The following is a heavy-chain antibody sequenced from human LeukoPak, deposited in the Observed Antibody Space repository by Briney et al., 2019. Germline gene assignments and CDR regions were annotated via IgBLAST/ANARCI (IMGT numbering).Heavy chain of an antibody. J-gene: IGHJ3*02. D-gene: IGHD6-19*01. CDR1: GGSISSYY. V-gene: IGHV4-59*01. CDR2: IYYSGST. Sequence: SETLSLTCTVSGGSISSYYWSWIRQPPGKGLGWIGYIYYSGSTNYNPSLKSRVTISVDTSKNHFSLKLSSVTAADTAVYYCARALLDSSYDAFDIWGQGTMVTVSS. CDR3: ARALLDSSYDAFDI.